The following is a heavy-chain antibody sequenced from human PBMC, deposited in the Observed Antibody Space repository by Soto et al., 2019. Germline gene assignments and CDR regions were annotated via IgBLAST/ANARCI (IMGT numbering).Heavy chain of an antibody. D-gene: IGHD4-17*01. CDR3: ARGHYGGNSQPWYVPH. CDR1: GGTFSSYA. J-gene: IGHJ1*01. CDR2: IIPIFGTA. V-gene: IGHV1-69*05. Sequence: QVQLVQSGAEVKKPGSSVKVSCKASGGTFSSYAISWVRQAPGQGLEWMGGIIPIFGTANYAQKFQGRVTITXXEXTXXAYMELSSLRSEDTAVYYCARGHYGGNSQPWYVPHWGRGTLVTVSS.